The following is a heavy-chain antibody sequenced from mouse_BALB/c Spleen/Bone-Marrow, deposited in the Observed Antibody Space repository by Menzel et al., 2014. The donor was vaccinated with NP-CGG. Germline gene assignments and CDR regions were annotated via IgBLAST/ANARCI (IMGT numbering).Heavy chain of an antibody. CDR2: IDTSDSYT. Sequence: VQLQQSGAELGMPGASVKMSCKASGYTFTDNWMYWVKQRPGQGLEWIGAIDTSDSYTNSNQKFMGKASLTVDASSSTAYMQVSSLTSDGSAVYYCARGGHDFSLDYWGQGTSVTVSS. J-gene: IGHJ4*01. CDR1: GYTFTDNW. V-gene: IGHV1-69*01. CDR3: ARGGHDFSLDY. D-gene: IGHD2-4*01.